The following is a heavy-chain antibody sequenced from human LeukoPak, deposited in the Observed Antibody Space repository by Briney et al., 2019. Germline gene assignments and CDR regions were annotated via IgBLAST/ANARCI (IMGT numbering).Heavy chain of an antibody. J-gene: IGHJ4*02. CDR1: GYSFTSYG. CDR3: ARLFGRPERYCSGGSCYFDY. V-gene: IGHV1-18*01. D-gene: IGHD2-15*01. Sequence: GASVKVSCKASGYSFTSYGISWVRQAPGQGLEWMGWISAYNGNTNYAQKLQGRVTMTTDTSTSTAYMELRSLRSDDTAVYYCARLFGRPERYCSGGSCYFDYWGQGTLVTVSS. CDR2: ISAYNGNT.